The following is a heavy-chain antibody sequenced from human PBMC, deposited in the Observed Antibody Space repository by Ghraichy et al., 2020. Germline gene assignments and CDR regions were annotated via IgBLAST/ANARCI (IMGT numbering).Heavy chain of an antibody. J-gene: IGHJ6*02. CDR3: ARGGRGYCSGGSCYSDARSFADV. Sequence: SETLSLTCAVYGGSFSGYYWSWIRQPPGKGLEWIGEINHSGSTNYNPSLKSRVTISVDTSKNQFSLKLSSVTAADTAVYYCARGGRGYCSGGSCYSDARSFADVWGQGTTVTVSS. D-gene: IGHD2-15*01. CDR2: INHSGST. CDR1: GGSFSGYY. V-gene: IGHV4-34*01.